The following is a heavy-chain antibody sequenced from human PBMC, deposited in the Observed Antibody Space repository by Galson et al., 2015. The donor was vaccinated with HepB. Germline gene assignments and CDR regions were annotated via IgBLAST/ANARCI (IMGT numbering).Heavy chain of an antibody. CDR3: ARERKNYDILTGYYRNDAFDI. D-gene: IGHD3-9*01. CDR1: GYTFTSYA. J-gene: IGHJ3*02. Sequence: SVKVSCKASGYTFTSYAMHWVRQAPGQRLEWMGWINAGNGNTEYSQKFQGRVTITRDTSESTAYMELSSLRSEDTAVYYCARERKNYDILTGYYRNDAFDIWGQGTMVTVSS. CDR2: INAGNGNT. V-gene: IGHV1-3*01.